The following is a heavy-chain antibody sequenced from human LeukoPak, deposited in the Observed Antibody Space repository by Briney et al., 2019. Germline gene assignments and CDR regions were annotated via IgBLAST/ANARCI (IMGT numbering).Heavy chain of an antibody. Sequence: SETLSLTCAVSGASISGTAYYWGWVRQPPGKGLEWIGSIYYSGTTHYNPSLESRVTISVDTSKNQFSLKLSSVTAAHTAVYYRARSLGGNNGFDIWGQGTSVTVSS. CDR3: ARSLGGNNGFDI. D-gene: IGHD3-3*01. CDR2: IYYSGTT. J-gene: IGHJ3*02. CDR1: GASISGTAYY. V-gene: IGHV4-39*07.